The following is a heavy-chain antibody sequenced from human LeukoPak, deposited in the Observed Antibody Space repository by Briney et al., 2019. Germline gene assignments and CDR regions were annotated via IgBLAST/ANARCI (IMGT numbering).Heavy chain of an antibody. Sequence: PGGSLRLSCAASGFTFSTYWIHWVRQAPGKGLMWVSRISGDGRSTNYADSVKGRFTISRDNSKNTLYLQMNSLRAEDTAVYYCARESDFWSGYASERSYYYMDVWGKGTTVTVSS. D-gene: IGHD3-3*01. CDR2: ISGDGRST. V-gene: IGHV3-74*01. CDR3: ARESDFWSGYASERSYYYMDV. J-gene: IGHJ6*03. CDR1: GFTFSTYW.